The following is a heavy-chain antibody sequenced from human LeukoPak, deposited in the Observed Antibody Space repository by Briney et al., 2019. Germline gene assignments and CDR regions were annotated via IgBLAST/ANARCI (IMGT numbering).Heavy chain of an antibody. D-gene: IGHD6-25*01. CDR2: VSYDGSNK. Sequence: DPGRSLRLSCAASGFTFSSYPMHWVRQAPGKGLEWVTVVSYDGSNKYYADSVKGRFTISRDNSKNTLYLQMNSLRAEDTAVYYCARASGGSYYYYYMDVWGKGTTVTVSS. V-gene: IGHV3-30*01. CDR3: ARASGGSYYYYYMDV. CDR1: GFTFSSYP. J-gene: IGHJ6*03.